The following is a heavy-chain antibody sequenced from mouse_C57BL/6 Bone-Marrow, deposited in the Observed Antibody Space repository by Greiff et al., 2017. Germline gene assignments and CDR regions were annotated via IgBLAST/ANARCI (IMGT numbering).Heavy chain of an antibody. J-gene: IGHJ3*01. D-gene: IGHD1-1*01. CDR1: GFTFSSYA. Sequence: EVMLVESGGGLVKPGGSLKLSCAASGFTFSSYAMSWVRQTPEKRLEWVATISDGGSYTYYPDNVKGRCTISRDNAKNNLYLQMSHLKSEDTAMYYCARDHYYCLFAYWGQGTLVTVSA. CDR3: ARDHYYCLFAY. CDR2: ISDGGSYT. V-gene: IGHV5-4*01.